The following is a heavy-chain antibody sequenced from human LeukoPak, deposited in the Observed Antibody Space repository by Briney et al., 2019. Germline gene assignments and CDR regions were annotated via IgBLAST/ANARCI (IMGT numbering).Heavy chain of an antibody. Sequence: GXSLRLSCAAXXFTFSSYAMSWVRQAPGKGLEGVSAISGSGGSTYYADSVKGRFTISRENSKKTLYLQMKSLRAEDTAVYYCAKFPYCSSTSCYTGYYYYYGMDVWGQGTTVTVSS. J-gene: IGHJ6*02. CDR3: AKFPYCSSTSCYTGYYYYYGMDV. D-gene: IGHD2-2*02. CDR2: ISGSGGST. V-gene: IGHV3-23*01. CDR1: XFTFSSYA.